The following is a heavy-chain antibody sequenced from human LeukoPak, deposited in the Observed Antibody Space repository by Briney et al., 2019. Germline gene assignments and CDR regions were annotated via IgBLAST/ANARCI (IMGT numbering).Heavy chain of an antibody. CDR3: ARSPSGSYSSPLDPGFDY. CDR2: IIPIFGTA. Sequence: SVKVSCKASGGTFSSYAISWVRQAPGQGLEWMGGIIPIFGTANYAQKFQGRVTITADESTSTAYMELSSLRSEDTAVYYCARSPSGSYSSPLDPGFDYWGQGTLVTVSS. V-gene: IGHV1-69*13. D-gene: IGHD1-26*01. CDR1: GGTFSSYA. J-gene: IGHJ4*02.